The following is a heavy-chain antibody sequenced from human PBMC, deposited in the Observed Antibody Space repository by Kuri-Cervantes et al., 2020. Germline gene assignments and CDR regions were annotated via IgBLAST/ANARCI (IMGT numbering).Heavy chain of an antibody. V-gene: IGHV1-2*02. CDR2: INPNSGGT. CDR3: ARRTIGSGSQNWFDP. CDR1: GYTFTGYY. D-gene: IGHD3-10*01. Sequence: ASVKVSCKASGYTFTGYYMHWVRQAPGQGLEWMGWINPNSGGTNYAQKFQGRVTISADKSISTAYLQWSSLKASDTAMYYCARRTIGSGSQNWFDPWGQGTLVTVSS. J-gene: IGHJ5*02.